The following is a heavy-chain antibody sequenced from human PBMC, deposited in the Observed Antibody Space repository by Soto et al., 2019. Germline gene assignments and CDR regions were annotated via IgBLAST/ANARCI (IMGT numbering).Heavy chain of an antibody. V-gene: IGHV5-10-1*01. J-gene: IGHJ2*01. CDR3: ARLISYGNWYFDL. Sequence: SPSFQGHVTISADKSISTAYLQWSSLKASDTAMYYCARLISYGNWYFDLWGRGTLVTVSS. D-gene: IGHD5-18*01.